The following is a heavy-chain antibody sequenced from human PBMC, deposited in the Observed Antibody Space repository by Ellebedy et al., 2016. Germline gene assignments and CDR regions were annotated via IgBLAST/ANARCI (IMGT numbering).Heavy chain of an antibody. CDR1: GGSFSGYY. Sequence: SETLSLTXAVYGGSFSGYYWSWIRQPPGKGLEWIGSIYYSGSTYYNPSLKSRVTISVDTSKNQFSLKLSSVTAADTAVYYCAREERGYSGYEDYWGQGTLVTVSS. CDR2: IYYSGST. CDR3: AREERGYSGYEDY. V-gene: IGHV4-34*01. J-gene: IGHJ4*02. D-gene: IGHD5-12*01.